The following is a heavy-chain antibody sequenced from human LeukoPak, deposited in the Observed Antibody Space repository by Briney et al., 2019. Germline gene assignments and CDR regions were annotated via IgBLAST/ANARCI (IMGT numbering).Heavy chain of an antibody. Sequence: PGGSLRLSCAASGFTFSSYSMNWVRQAPGKGLEWVSYISSSSSTIYHADSVKGRFTISRDNAKNSLYLQMNSLRAEDTAVYYCAKDPIAAAGTLDYWGQGTLVTVSS. CDR1: GFTFSSYS. D-gene: IGHD6-13*01. CDR3: AKDPIAAAGTLDY. V-gene: IGHV3-48*01. J-gene: IGHJ4*02. CDR2: ISSSSSTI.